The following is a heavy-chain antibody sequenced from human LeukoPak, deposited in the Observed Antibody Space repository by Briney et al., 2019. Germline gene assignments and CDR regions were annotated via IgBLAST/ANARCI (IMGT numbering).Heavy chain of an antibody. J-gene: IGHJ5*02. V-gene: IGHV4-4*07. CDR1: SGTINSYY. CDR2: IYTSGST. CDR3: ARGIVVVPAAMRWFDP. D-gene: IGHD2-2*01. Sequence: TSETLSLTCTVSSGTINSYYWSWIRQPPGKGLEWIGRIYTSGSTNYNPSLKSRVTMSVDTSKNQFSLKLSSVTAADTAVYYCARGIVVVPAAMRWFDPWGQGTLVTVSS.